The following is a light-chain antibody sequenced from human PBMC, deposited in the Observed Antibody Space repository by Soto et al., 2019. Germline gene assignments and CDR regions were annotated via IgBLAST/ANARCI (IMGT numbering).Light chain of an antibody. V-gene: IGKV3-11*01. Sequence: EIVLTQYPGTLSLSPGERATLSCRASQGVSRHLAWYQQKLGQAPRLLIYDATTRATGIPARFSGSGSGTDFTLTISSLEPEDFAVYYCQQRRNWPITFGQGTRLEIK. CDR3: QQRRNWPIT. CDR1: QGVSRH. CDR2: DAT. J-gene: IGKJ5*01.